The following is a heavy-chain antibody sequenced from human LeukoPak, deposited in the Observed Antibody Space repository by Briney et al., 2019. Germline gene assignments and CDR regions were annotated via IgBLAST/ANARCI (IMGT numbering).Heavy chain of an antibody. CDR2: INHSGST. Sequence: SETLSLTCAVYGGSFSGYYWSWIRQPPGKGLEWIGEINHSGSTNYNPSLKSRVTISVDTSKNQFSLKLSSVTAADTAVHYCARLDISTTWYAFDYWGQGTLVTVSS. CDR1: GGSFSGYY. J-gene: IGHJ4*02. D-gene: IGHD5-12*01. CDR3: ARLDISTTWYAFDY. V-gene: IGHV4-34*01.